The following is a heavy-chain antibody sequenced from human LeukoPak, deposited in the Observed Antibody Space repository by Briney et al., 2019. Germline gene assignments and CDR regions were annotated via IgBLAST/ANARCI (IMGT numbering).Heavy chain of an antibody. Sequence: GGSLRLSCAASGFTFSDYYMSWIRQAPGKGLEWVSYISSSGSTIYYADSVKGRFTISRDNAKNSLYLQMNSLRAEDTAVYYCAKGMTGSTWYLDFDYWGQGTLVTVSS. CDR3: AKGMTGSTWYLDFDY. J-gene: IGHJ4*02. V-gene: IGHV3-11*01. CDR2: ISSSGSTI. CDR1: GFTFSDYY. D-gene: IGHD6-13*01.